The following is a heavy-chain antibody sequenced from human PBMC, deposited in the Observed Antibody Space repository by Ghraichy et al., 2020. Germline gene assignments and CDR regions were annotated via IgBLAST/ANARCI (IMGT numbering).Heavy chain of an antibody. J-gene: IGHJ4*02. D-gene: IGHD3-22*01. CDR1: GFTFDDYG. CDR3: AKDGDSSAYYPFDY. V-gene: IGHV3-43*02. CDR2: INGDGSDT. Sequence: GGSLRLSCAASGFTFDDYGMHWVRQAPGKGLEWVSLINGDGSDTWYADSFKGRFTISRDNSKNSLYLQMNSLRTEDTALYYCAKDGDSSAYYPFDYWGQGTLVTVSS.